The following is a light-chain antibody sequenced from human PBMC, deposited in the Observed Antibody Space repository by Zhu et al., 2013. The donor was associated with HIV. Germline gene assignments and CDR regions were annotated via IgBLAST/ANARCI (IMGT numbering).Light chain of an antibody. Sequence: QSALTQPASVSGSPGQSITISCTGTSSDIGGYSFVSWYQQHPGKVPKLIIYEVKNRPSGVSNRFSASKSGNTASLIISGLQAEDEADYYCCSYVGSRTFDVIFGGGTKLTVL. CDR2: EVK. CDR1: SSDIGGYSF. V-gene: IGLV2-23*02. CDR3: CSYVGSRTFDVI. J-gene: IGLJ2*01.